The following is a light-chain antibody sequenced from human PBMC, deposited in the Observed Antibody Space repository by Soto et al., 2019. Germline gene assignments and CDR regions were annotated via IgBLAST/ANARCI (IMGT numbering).Light chain of an antibody. CDR3: QQSFNLPRT. CDR2: AAS. CDR1: QSISSS. Sequence: DIEMTQSPSSLSASVGETLTITCRASQSISSSLNWFQHRPGQPPKLLLFAASNLHAGVPPRFSGSGSGTSFSLTIRSLQPEDFATYYCQQSFNLPRTFGPGTRVEFK. V-gene: IGKV1-39*01. J-gene: IGKJ1*01.